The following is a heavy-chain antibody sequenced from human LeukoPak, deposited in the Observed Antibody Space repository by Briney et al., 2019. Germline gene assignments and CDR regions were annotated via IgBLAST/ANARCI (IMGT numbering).Heavy chain of an antibody. V-gene: IGHV3-30*02. Sequence: PGWSLRLSCPASGFTFSDYGMHWLRPPPGKGLAWVAFIRNDGSYEYYPDSLKGRFTISRDNSRNALFLQMNSLRAEDTAVYYCAKGGSPSHNWFNSWGQGTLVTVSS. CDR3: AKGGSPSHNWFNS. D-gene: IGHD2-15*01. CDR2: IRNDGSYE. J-gene: IGHJ5*01. CDR1: GFTFSDYG.